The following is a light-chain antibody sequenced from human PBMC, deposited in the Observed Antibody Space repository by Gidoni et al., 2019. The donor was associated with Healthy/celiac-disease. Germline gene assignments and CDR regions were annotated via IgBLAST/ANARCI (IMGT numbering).Light chain of an antibody. CDR2: DAS. V-gene: IGKV3-11*01. CDR3: QQRSNWPPRIT. Sequence: EIVFTQSPATLSLSTGERATLSCRASQSVSSYLAWYQQTPGQAPRLLIYDASNRATGIPARFSGSGSGTDFTLTISSLETEDFAVYYCQQRSNWPPRITFGPGTKVDIK. J-gene: IGKJ3*01. CDR1: QSVSSY.